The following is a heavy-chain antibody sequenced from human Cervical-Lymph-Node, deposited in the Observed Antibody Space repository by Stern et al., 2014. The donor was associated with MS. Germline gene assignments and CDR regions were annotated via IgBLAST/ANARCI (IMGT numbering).Heavy chain of an antibody. Sequence: VQLVESGAEVKKPGSSIKVSCKPSGGTFTNYAISWVRQAPGQGLEWVGDILPVFGTTHYAQKFQGRVTITADLGTITAYMELSSLKSEDTAVYYCARERARRGVGEIPYSWFDPWGQGTLITVSS. CDR1: GGTFTNYA. D-gene: IGHD1-26*01. CDR3: ARERARRGVGEIPYSWFDP. V-gene: IGHV1-69*01. CDR2: ILPVFGTT. J-gene: IGHJ5*02.